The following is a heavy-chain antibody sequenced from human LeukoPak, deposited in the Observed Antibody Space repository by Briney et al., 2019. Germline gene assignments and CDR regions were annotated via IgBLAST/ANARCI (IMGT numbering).Heavy chain of an antibody. V-gene: IGHV3-9*01. CDR2: ISWNSGRI. CDR1: GFAFDDYA. Sequence: GGSLRLSCAASGFAFDDYAMHWVRQAPGKGLEWVSGISWNSGRINYADSVKGRFTISRDNSKNTLYLQMNSLRAEDTAVYYCAKDRRVGASQYYYYYGMDVWGQGTTVTVSS. J-gene: IGHJ6*02. D-gene: IGHD3-3*01. CDR3: AKDRRVGASQYYYYYGMDV.